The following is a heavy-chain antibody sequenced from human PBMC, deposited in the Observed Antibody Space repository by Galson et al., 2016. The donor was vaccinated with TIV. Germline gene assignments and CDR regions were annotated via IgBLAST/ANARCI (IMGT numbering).Heavy chain of an antibody. J-gene: IGHJ4*02. CDR3: ATVAWFPGLSLDS. D-gene: IGHD3-22*01. Sequence: SVKVSCKVSGYTLSEIAMHWVRQAPGEGLEWVGGFDPEAGRTIYAQKFHGRITVTEGTATDTAYMELNNLRSDDTAVYYCATVAWFPGLSLDSWGQGTLVIVSS. CDR1: GYTLSEIA. CDR2: FDPEAGRT. V-gene: IGHV1-24*01.